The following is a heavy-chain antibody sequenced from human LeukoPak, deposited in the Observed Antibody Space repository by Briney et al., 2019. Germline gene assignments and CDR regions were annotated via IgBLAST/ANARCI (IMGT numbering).Heavy chain of an antibody. V-gene: IGHV4-59*01. CDR2: VYYSGSS. CDR1: GGSISSYY. Sequence: TSETLSLTCTVSGGSISSYYWSWIRQPPGKGLEWIGYVYYSGSSNYNPSLKSRVTISVDASKNQFSLKLSSVTTADTAVYYCARVNDGYTSSVYDAFDIWGQGTMVTVSS. CDR3: ARVNDGYTSSVYDAFDI. D-gene: IGHD5-24*01. J-gene: IGHJ3*02.